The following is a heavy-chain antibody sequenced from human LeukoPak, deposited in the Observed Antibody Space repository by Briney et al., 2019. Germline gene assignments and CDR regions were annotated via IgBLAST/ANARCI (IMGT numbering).Heavy chain of an antibody. CDR2: IYHSGST. CDR1: GGSISSSNW. J-gene: IGHJ4*02. CDR3: ARGGRYMSASWYGGDYFDY. V-gene: IGHV4-4*02. D-gene: IGHD6-13*01. Sequence: SETLSLTCSVSGGSISSSNWWSWVRQPPGKGLEWIGEIYHSGSTNYNPSLKSRVTISVDKSKNQFSLKLSSVTAADTAVYFCARGGRYMSASWYGGDYFDYWGQGTLVTVSS.